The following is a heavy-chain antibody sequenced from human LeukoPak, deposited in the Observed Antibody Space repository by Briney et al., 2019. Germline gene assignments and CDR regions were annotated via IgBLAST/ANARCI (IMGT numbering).Heavy chain of an antibody. Sequence: PGGSLRLSCAASGFTFSSYAMSWVRQAPGKGLEWVSAISGGGGSTYYADSVKGRFTISRDNSKDTLYLQMNSLRAEDTAVYYCAKTALVVVISDFDYWGQGTLVTVSS. D-gene: IGHD3-22*01. V-gene: IGHV3-23*01. CDR3: AKTALVVVISDFDY. CDR2: ISGGGGST. J-gene: IGHJ4*02. CDR1: GFTFSSYA.